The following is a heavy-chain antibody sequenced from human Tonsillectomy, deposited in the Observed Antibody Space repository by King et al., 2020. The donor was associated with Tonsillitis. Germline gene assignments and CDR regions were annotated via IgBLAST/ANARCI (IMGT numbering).Heavy chain of an antibody. D-gene: IGHD2-2*01. CDR2: ISYDGNDK. J-gene: IGHJ4*02. Sequence: VQLVGSGGGVVQPGRSLRLSCAASGFTFSECGMHWVRQAPGKGMDCGAAISYDGNDKDYGDSVRGRFTNSTDNSRNTLYLQGNSPRADDTAVYYCAKEGGAQYCSSTSCAADYWGQGTLVTVSS. CDR3: AKEGGAQYCSSTSCAADY. CDR1: GFTFSECG. V-gene: IGHV3-30*18.